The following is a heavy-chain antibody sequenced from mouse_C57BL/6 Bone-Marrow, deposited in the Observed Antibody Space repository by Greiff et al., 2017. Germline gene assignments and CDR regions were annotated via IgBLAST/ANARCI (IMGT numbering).Heavy chain of an antibody. CDR2: ISDGGSYT. CDR3: ARDLVGFYYYGSEYYFDD. CDR1: GFTFSSYA. J-gene: IGHJ2*01. V-gene: IGHV5-4*01. Sequence: EVKVVESGGGLVKPGGSLKLSCAASGFTFSSYAMSWVRQTPEKRLEWVATISDGGSYTYYPDNVKGRFTISRDNAKNNLYLQMSHLKSEDTAMYYCARDLVGFYYYGSEYYFDDWGQGTTLTVSS. D-gene: IGHD1-1*01.